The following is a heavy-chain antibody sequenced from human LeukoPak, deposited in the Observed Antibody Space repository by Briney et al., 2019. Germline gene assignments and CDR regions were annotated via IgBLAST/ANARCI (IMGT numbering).Heavy chain of an antibody. CDR2: IYYSGST. V-gene: IGHV4-30-4*01. D-gene: IGHD5-12*01. J-gene: IGHJ4*02. Sequence: PSETLSLTCTVSGGSISSGDYYWSWIRQPPGKGLEWIGYIYYSGSTYYNPSLKSRVTISVDTSKNQFSLKLSSVTAADTAVYYCARVSWEEDIVAGARYKCYFDYWGQGTLVTVSS. CDR1: GGSISSGDYY. CDR3: ARVSWEEDIVAGARYKCYFDY.